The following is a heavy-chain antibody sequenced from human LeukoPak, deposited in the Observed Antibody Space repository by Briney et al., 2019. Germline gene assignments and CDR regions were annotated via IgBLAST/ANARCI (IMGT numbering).Heavy chain of an antibody. Sequence: GGSLRLSCAASGFTVSSNYMSWVRQAPGKGLDWVSVIYSGGRTYYADSVKGRFTISRDNSKNTLYLQMNSLRAEDTAVYYCARPSGSYYGFGVFDIWGQGTMVTVSS. V-gene: IGHV3-53*01. D-gene: IGHD1-26*01. CDR1: GFTVSSNY. J-gene: IGHJ3*02. CDR3: ARPSGSYYGFGVFDI. CDR2: IYSGGRT.